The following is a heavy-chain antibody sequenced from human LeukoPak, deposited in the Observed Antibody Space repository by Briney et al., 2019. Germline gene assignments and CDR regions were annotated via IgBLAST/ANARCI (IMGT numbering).Heavy chain of an antibody. CDR3: AKFPTNSGGGTSKYFRN. CDR1: GGTFSSYA. J-gene: IGHJ1*01. D-gene: IGHD1-1*01. CDR2: IIPTLGIA. Sequence: SVRVSCKASGGTFSSYAISWVRQAPGQGLEWMGRIIPTLGIANYAQKFQGRVTITADKSTSTAYMELSSLRSDDTAVYYCAKFPTNSGGGTSKYFRNWGQGTLVTVSS. V-gene: IGHV1-69*04.